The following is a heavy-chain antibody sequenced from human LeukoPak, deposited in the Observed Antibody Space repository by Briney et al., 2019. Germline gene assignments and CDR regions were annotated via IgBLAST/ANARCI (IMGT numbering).Heavy chain of an antibody. J-gene: IGHJ4*02. D-gene: IGHD3-22*01. CDR3: ARGLYDSSGYYYPPYFDY. CDR2: INHSGST. Sequence: SETLSLTCAVYGGSFSGYYWSWIRQPPGKGLEWIGEINHSGSTNYNPSLKSRVTISVDTSKNQFSLKLSSVTAADTAVYYCARGLYDSSGYYYPPYFDYWGQGTLVTVSS. CDR1: GGSFSGYY. V-gene: IGHV4-34*01.